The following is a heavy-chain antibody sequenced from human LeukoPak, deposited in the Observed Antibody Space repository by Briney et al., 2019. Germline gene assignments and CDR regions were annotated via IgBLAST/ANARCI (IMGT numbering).Heavy chain of an antibody. D-gene: IGHD5-24*01. Sequence: GASVKVPCQASGYTFTSYAMHWVRQPPGQRLAWMGWINAGNGNTKYSQEFQGRVTITRDTSASTAYMELSSLRSEDMAVYYCARDGIYGYPRGNYFDYWGQGTLVTVFS. CDR3: ARDGIYGYPRGNYFDY. V-gene: IGHV1-3*03. J-gene: IGHJ4*02. CDR1: GYTFTSYA. CDR2: INAGNGNT.